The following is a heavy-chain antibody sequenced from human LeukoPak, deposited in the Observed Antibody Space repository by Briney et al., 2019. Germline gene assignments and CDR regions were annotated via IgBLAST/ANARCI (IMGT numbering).Heavy chain of an antibody. CDR2: IYHSGST. Sequence: EASETLSLTCTVSGYSISSGYYWGWIRQPPGKGLEWIGSIYHSGSTYYNPSLKSRVTISVDTSKNQFSLKLSSVTAADTAVYYCARGAYDFWSGYYLDYWGQGTLVTVSS. V-gene: IGHV4-38-2*02. CDR3: ARGAYDFWSGYYLDY. D-gene: IGHD3-3*01. J-gene: IGHJ4*02. CDR1: GYSISSGYY.